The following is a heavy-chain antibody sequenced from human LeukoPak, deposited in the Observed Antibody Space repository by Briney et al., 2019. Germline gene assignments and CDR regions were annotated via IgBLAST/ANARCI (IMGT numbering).Heavy chain of an antibody. V-gene: IGHV3-9*01. D-gene: IGHD6-19*01. CDR1: GFTFDDYA. CDR3: ARLGIAVD. Sequence: GGSLRLSCAASGFTFDDYAMHWVRQAPGKGLEWVSGISWNSGSIGYADSVKGRFTISRDNAKNSLYLQMNSLRAEDTAVYYCARLGIAVDWGQGTLVTVSS. J-gene: IGHJ4*02. CDR2: ISWNSGSI.